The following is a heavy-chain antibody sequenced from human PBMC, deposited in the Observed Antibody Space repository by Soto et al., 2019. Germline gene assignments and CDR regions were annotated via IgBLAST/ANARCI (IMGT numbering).Heavy chain of an antibody. V-gene: IGHV3-33*01. D-gene: IGHD3-16*01. CDR2: IWYDGSDK. CDR3: AFGNLSYYFDF. CDR1: GFTFSGFG. Sequence: LRLSCAASGFTFSGFGMHWVRQAPGKGLEWVAIIWYDGSDKYYADSVKGRFTISRDNSKNTLYLQMNSLRAEDTAVYHCAFGNLSYYFDFWGQGTPVTVS. J-gene: IGHJ4*02.